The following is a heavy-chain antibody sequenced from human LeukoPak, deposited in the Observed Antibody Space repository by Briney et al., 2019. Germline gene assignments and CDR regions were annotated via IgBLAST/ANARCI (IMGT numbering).Heavy chain of an antibody. CDR2: IIPIFGTA. CDR1: GYTFTSYD. J-gene: IGHJ6*03. CDR3: ASKGWFGEYYYMDA. V-gene: IGHV1-69*13. D-gene: IGHD3-10*01. Sequence: GASVKVSCKASGYTFTSYDISWVRQAPGQGLEWMGGIIPIFGTANYAQKFQGRVTITADESTSTAYMELSSLRSEDTAVYYCASKGWFGEYYYMDAWGKGTTVTVSS.